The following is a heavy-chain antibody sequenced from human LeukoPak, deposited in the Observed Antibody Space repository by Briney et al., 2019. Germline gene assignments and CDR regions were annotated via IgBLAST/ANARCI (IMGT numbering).Heavy chain of an antibody. J-gene: IGHJ4*02. CDR1: GGSISTFY. CDR2: IYYSGNT. Sequence: SETLSLTCTVSGGSISTFYWNWIRQPPGKGLEWIGTIYYSGNTYYNPSLKSRVTISLDTSKKQFSLKLSSVTAADTAVYYCARDFNFSFDYWGQGTLVTVSS. V-gene: IGHV4-59*12. CDR3: ARDFNFSFDY. D-gene: IGHD1-1*01.